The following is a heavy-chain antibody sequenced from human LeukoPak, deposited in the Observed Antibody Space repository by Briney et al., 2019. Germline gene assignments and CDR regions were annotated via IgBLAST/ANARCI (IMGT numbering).Heavy chain of an antibody. V-gene: IGHV3-7*01. D-gene: IGHD2/OR15-2a*01. CDR3: AREIFGPQPTGAFDI. J-gene: IGHJ3*02. Sequence: GGSLRLSCAASGFTFSSYWMSWVRQAPGKGLEWVANIKQDGSEKYYVDSVKGRFTISRDNAKNSLYLQMNSLRAEDTAVYYCAREIFGPQPTGAFDIWGQGTMVTVSS. CDR1: GFTFSSYW. CDR2: IKQDGSEK.